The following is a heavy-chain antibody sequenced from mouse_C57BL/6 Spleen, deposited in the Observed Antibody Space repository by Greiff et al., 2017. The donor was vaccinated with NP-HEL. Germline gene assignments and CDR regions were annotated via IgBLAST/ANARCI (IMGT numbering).Heavy chain of an antibody. CDR2: ISYDGSN. Sequence: ESGPGLVKPSQSLSLTCSVTGYSITSGYYWNWIRQFPGNKLEWMGYISYDGSNNSNPSLKNRISITRDTSKNQFFLKLNSVTTEDTATYYCARARYDYDGPSWFAYWGQGTLVTVSA. CDR1: GYSITSGYY. V-gene: IGHV3-6*01. J-gene: IGHJ3*01. D-gene: IGHD2-4*01. CDR3: ARARYDYDGPSWFAY.